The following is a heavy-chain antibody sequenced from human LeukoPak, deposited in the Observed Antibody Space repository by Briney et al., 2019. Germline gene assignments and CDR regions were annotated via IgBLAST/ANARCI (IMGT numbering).Heavy chain of an antibody. J-gene: IGHJ3*02. V-gene: IGHV4-59*08. CDR3: ARGRVVTAHAFDI. Sequence: SETLSLTCTVSGGSISSYYWSWIRQPPGKGLEWIGYIYYSGSTNYSPSLKSRVTISVDTSKNQFSLKLSSVTAADTAVYYCARGRVVTAHAFDIWGQGTMVTVSS. D-gene: IGHD2-21*02. CDR2: IYYSGST. CDR1: GGSISSYY.